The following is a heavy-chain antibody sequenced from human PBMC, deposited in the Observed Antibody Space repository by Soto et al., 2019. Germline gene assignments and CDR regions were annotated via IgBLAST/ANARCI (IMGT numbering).Heavy chain of an antibody. V-gene: IGHV3-23*01. CDR3: AKGGGNGPDYVDY. CDR2: IRGSGGST. J-gene: IGHJ4*02. Sequence: EVQLLESGGGLVQPGGSLRLSCAASGFTFSSYAMSWVRQAPGKGLECVSTIRGSGGSTYYADSVKGRFTISRDYSKNTLSLQMNSLRAEDTAVYYCAKGGGNGPDYVDYWGQGTLVTVSS. CDR1: GFTFSSYA. D-gene: IGHD2-15*01.